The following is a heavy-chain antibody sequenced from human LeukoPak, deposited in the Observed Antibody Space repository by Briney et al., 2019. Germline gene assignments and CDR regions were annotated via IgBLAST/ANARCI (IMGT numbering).Heavy chain of an antibody. D-gene: IGHD6-19*01. Sequence: SETLSLTCTVSGGSISSYYWSWIRQPPGKGLEWIGYIYYSGSTNHNPSLKSRVTISVDTSKNQFSLKLSSVTAADTAVYYCARKVRPSSGWYNWFDPWGQGTLVTVSS. V-gene: IGHV4-59*01. CDR1: GGSISSYY. CDR3: ARKVRPSSGWYNWFDP. CDR2: IYYSGST. J-gene: IGHJ5*02.